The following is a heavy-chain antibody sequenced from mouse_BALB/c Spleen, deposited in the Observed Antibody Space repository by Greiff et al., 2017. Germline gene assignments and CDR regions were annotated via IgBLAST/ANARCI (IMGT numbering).Heavy chain of an antibody. J-gene: IGHJ4*01. Sequence: EVQLQQSGTVLARPGASVKMSCKASGYTFTSYGMHWVKQRPGQGLEWIGAIYPGNSDTSYNQKFKGKAKLTAVTTTSTAYMELSSLTNEDAAVYDCTRSNGNYNYAMDYWGQGTSVTVSS. CDR3: TRSNGNYNYAMDY. V-gene: IGHV1-5*01. CDR1: GYTFTSYG. CDR2: IYPGNSDT. D-gene: IGHD2-1*01.